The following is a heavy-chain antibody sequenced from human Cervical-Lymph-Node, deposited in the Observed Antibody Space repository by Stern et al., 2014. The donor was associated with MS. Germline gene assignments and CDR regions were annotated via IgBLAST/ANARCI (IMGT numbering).Heavy chain of an antibody. J-gene: IGHJ6*02. V-gene: IGHV1-69*01. CDR2: IVPLFGKP. Sequence: QMQLVQSGAEVKKPGSSVKVSCKASGGTFSNYATSWVRQAPGQGLEWMGGIVPLFGKPNYAQKFQGRVTITADESTSTAYMDLSRLRSEDTAVYYCASPLTATSVPFGYYGMDVWGQGTTVTVS. CDR1: GGTFSNYA. CDR3: ASPLTATSVPFGYYGMDV. D-gene: IGHD4-17*01.